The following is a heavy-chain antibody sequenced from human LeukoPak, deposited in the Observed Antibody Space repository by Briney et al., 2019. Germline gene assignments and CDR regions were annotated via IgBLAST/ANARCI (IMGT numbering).Heavy chain of an antibody. CDR1: GGTFSSYA. CDR2: ISAYNGNT. CDR3: AREAFGEFNWFDP. V-gene: IGHV1-18*01. D-gene: IGHD3-10*01. Sequence: GASVKVSCKASGGTFSSYAISWVRQAPGQGLEWMGWISAYNGNTNYAQKLQGRVTMTTDTSTSTAYMELRSLRSDDTAVYYCAREAFGEFNWFDPWGQGTLVTVSS. J-gene: IGHJ5*02.